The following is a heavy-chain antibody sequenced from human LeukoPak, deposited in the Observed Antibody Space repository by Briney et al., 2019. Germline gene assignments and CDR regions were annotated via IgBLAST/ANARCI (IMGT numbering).Heavy chain of an antibody. CDR2: IKQDGSEK. CDR3: ARDQYYDFWSGYYRGLFDY. J-gene: IGHJ4*02. D-gene: IGHD3-3*01. Sequence: GGSLRLSCAASGFTFSSYWISWVRQAPGKGLEWVANIKQDGSEKYYVDSVKGRFTISRDNAKNSLYLQMNSLRAEDTAVYYCARDQYYDFWSGYYRGLFDYWGQGTLVTVSS. V-gene: IGHV3-7*01. CDR1: GFTFSSYW.